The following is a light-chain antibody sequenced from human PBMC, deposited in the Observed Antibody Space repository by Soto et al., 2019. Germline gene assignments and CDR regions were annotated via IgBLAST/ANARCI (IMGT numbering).Light chain of an antibody. J-gene: IGKJ2*01. V-gene: IGKV3-20*01. Sequence: EIVLTQSPGTLSLSPGERATLSCRASQSVSSNYVAWYQQKPGQAPRLLIHGASSRATGIPDRFSGSGSGTDFALTLSRLEAEDFAVYYCQHYADSPHTFGQGTKLEIK. CDR3: QHYADSPHT. CDR2: GAS. CDR1: QSVSSNY.